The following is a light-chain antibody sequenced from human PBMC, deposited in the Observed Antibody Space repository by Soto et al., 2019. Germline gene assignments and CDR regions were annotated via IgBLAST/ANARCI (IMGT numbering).Light chain of an antibody. V-gene: IGKV4-1*01. CDR1: QSFLYRSNNKNY. CDR2: WAS. Sequence: DIVMTQSPDSLAVSLCERATVSCKSSQSFLYRSNNKNYLAWYQHKPGQPPKLLIRWASSRESGVPDRFSGSGSGTDFTLTISRLEPEDFAVYYCQKYGSSPRKFGQGTKVDIK. J-gene: IGKJ1*01. CDR3: QKYGSSPRK.